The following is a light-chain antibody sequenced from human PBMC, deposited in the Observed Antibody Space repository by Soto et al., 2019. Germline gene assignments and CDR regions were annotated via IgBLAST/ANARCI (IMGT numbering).Light chain of an antibody. Sequence: DIQMTQSPSTLSASVGDRVTITCRASQSISSWLAWYQQKPGKAPKLLIYKASRIESGLPSWFSGSGSGTEFTLTSSRLPDDDFATYYCQHYNSYWTFGQGTKVEIK. J-gene: IGKJ1*01. CDR3: QHYNSYWT. V-gene: IGKV1-5*03. CDR2: KAS. CDR1: QSISSW.